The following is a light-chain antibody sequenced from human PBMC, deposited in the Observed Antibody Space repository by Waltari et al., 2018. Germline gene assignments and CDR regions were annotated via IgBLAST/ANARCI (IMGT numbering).Light chain of an antibody. CDR1: PSLSSAQ. J-gene: IGKJ4*01. CDR2: GAS. V-gene: IGKV3-20*01. CDR3: QHYGDSVT. Sequence: EIELTQSPGALLLSPGERATLSCRASPSLSSAQLAWYKQRPGQAPSLVIHGASNRASGIPERFSGSGSGTVFTLTITRLEPEDFAVYYCQHYGDSVTFGGGTKVEIK.